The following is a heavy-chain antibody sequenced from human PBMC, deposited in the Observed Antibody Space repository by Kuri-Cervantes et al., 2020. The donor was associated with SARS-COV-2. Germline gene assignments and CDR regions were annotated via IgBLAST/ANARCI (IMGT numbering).Heavy chain of an antibody. CDR2: IYYSGST. Sequence: SETLSLTCAVYGGSFSGYYWGWIRQPPGEGLEWIGSIYYSGSTYYNPSLKSRVTISVDTSKNQFSLKLSAVTAADTAVYYCARSAFGAAYYDFWSGFDYWGQGTLVTVSS. CDR3: ARSAFGAAYYDFWSGFDY. V-gene: IGHV4-34*01. D-gene: IGHD3-3*01. J-gene: IGHJ4*02. CDR1: GGSFSGYY.